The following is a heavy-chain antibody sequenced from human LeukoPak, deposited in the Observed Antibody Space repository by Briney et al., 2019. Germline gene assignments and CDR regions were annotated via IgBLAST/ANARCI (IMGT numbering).Heavy chain of an antibody. D-gene: IGHD6-13*01. V-gene: IGHV4-39*07. CDR3: ARKAKAAAGKGRFDP. CDR2: INHSGST. Sequence: SETLSLTCTVSGGSISSSSYYWGWIRQPPGKGLEWIGEINHSGSTNYNPSLKSRVTISVDTSKNQFSLKLSSVTAADTAVYYCARKAKAAAGKGRFDPWGQGTLVTVSS. CDR1: GGSISSSSYY. J-gene: IGHJ5*02.